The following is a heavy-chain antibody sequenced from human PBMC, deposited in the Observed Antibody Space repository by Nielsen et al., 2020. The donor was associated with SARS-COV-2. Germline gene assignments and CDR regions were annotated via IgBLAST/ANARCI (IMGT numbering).Heavy chain of an antibody. J-gene: IGHJ4*02. CDR1: GFTFDDYA. CDR3: AKLDYYGSGSYYPDY. Sequence: GGSLRLSCAASGFTFDDYAMHWVRQAPGKGLEWVSGISWNSGSIGYADSVKGRFTISRDNAKNSLYLQMNSLRAEATALYYCAKLDYYGSGSYYPDYWGQGTLVTVSS. CDR2: ISWNSGSI. D-gene: IGHD3-10*01. V-gene: IGHV3-9*01.